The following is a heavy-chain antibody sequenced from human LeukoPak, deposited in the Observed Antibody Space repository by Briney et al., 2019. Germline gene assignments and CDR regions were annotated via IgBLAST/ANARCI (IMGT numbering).Heavy chain of an antibody. Sequence: GGSLRLSCEASGFTFTHYWMRWVRQPPGKGLEWLANIKQDGSLEFYEDSVKGRFTASIDSVKNSLYLHMTRLRVEDTAVYYRVSTSGPWGQGTPVTVSS. CDR1: GFTFTHYW. CDR2: IKQDGSLE. J-gene: IGHJ5*02. CDR3: VSTSGP. V-gene: IGHV3-7*01.